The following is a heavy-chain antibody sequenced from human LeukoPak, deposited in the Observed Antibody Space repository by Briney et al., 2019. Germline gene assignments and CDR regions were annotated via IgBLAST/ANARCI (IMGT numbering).Heavy chain of an antibody. CDR2: IRSKAYGGTT. J-gene: IGHJ4*02. D-gene: IGHD3-22*01. Sequence: GGPLRLSCTASGFTFGDYAMSWVRQAPGKGLEWVGFIRSKAYGGTTEYAASVKGRFTISRDDSKSIAYLQMNSLKTEDTAVYYCTKSPLDSSGYYDYFDYWGQGTLVTVSS. V-gene: IGHV3-49*04. CDR3: TKSPLDSSGYYDYFDY. CDR1: GFTFGDYA.